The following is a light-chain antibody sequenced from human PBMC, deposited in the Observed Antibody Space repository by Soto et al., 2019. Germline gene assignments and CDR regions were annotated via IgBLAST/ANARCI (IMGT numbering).Light chain of an antibody. CDR2: QDS. V-gene: IGLV3-1*01. CDR3: RAWDSTTASYV. J-gene: IGLJ1*01. Sequence: SYELTQPPSVSVSPGQTASITCSGDKLGDKYACWYQQKPGQSPVLVIYQDSKRPSGIPERFSGSNSGNTATLTISGTQARDEADYYCRAWDSTTASYVFGTG. CDR1: KLGDKY.